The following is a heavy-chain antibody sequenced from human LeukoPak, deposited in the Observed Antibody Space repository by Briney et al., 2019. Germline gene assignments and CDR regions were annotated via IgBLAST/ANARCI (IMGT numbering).Heavy chain of an antibody. D-gene: IGHD6-13*01. CDR2: IYHSGNT. V-gene: IGHV4-38-2*01. CDR3: ATLSTIAAAGTGEGGAFDI. CDR1: CYSISSGYY. Sequence: SETLSPTCAVSCYSISSGYYWGWIRQPPGKGLECLVSIYHSGNTYYNPSLKSRVTISVDTSKNQFSLKLSSVTAADTAEYYCATLSTIAAAGTGEGGAFDIWGQGTMVTVSS. J-gene: IGHJ3*02.